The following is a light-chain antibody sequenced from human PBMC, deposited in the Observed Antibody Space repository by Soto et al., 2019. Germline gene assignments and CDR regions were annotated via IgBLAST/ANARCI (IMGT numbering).Light chain of an antibody. Sequence: DIQMTQSPSSLSASVGDRVTMTCRASQGISNNLAWYQQKPGKVPKLLIYAASTLQSGVPSRFSGSGSGTDFTLTISSLQPEDVATYYCQKYNSTPLTFGGGTKVDIK. CDR3: QKYNSTPLT. CDR1: QGISNN. CDR2: AAS. V-gene: IGKV1-27*01. J-gene: IGKJ4*01.